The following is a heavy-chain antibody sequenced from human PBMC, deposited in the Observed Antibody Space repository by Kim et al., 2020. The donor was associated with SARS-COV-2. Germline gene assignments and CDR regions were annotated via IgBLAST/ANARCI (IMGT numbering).Heavy chain of an antibody. D-gene: IGHD3-22*01. Sequence: DSVKGRFTIARDTSKNTLYLQMNSLRAEDTAVYYCAKDADYYDSSGYLSFWGQGTLVTVSS. V-gene: IGHV3-23*01. CDR3: AKDADYYDSSGYLSF. J-gene: IGHJ4*02.